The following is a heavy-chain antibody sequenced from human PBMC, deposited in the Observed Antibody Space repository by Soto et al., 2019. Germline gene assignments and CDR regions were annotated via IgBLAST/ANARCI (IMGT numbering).Heavy chain of an antibody. CDR3: ATIRPGRATVAGIWLDP. D-gene: IGHD6-19*01. V-gene: IGHV1-24*01. CDR1: GYTITELS. J-gene: IGHJ5*02. CDR2: FDSEGDET. Sequence: ASVTVSCQDSGYTITELSMNRALLAPGKGVEWMRRFDSEGDETIYAQKSQGRVTSTEDTSTDTAYVELSSLIAEATAVYYCATIRPGRATVAGIWLDPWGQGTLVTVCS.